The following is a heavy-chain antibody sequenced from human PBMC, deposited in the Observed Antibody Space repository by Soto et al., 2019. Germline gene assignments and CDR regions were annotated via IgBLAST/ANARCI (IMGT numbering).Heavy chain of an antibody. J-gene: IGHJ6*03. D-gene: IGHD5-12*01. Sequence: ASVKVSCKASGYTFTSYDINWVRQATGQGLEWMGWMNPNSGNTGYAQKFQGRVTMTRNTSISTAYMELSSLRSEDTAVYYCARGLEYSGYDRYYYYMDVWGKGTTVTVSS. CDR3: ARGLEYSGYDRYYYYMDV. CDR1: GYTFTSYD. V-gene: IGHV1-8*01. CDR2: MNPNSGNT.